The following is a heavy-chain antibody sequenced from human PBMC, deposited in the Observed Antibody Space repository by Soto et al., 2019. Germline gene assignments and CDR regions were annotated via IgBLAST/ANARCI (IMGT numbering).Heavy chain of an antibody. CDR2: ISGSGGST. V-gene: IGHV3-23*01. D-gene: IGHD3-22*01. CDR3: AKEGYYYDSSGYYAYDAFDI. J-gene: IGHJ3*02. Sequence: EVQLLESGGGLVQPGGSLRLSCAASGFTFSSYAMSWVRQAPGKGLEWVSAISGSGGSTYYADSVKGRFTISRDNSKNTLYLQRNSLRAEDTAVYYCAKEGYYYDSSGYYAYDAFDIWGQGTMVTVSS. CDR1: GFTFSSYA.